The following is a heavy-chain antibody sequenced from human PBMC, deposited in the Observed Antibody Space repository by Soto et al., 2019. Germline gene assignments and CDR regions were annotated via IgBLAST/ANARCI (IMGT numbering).Heavy chain of an antibody. CDR3: ARTIRGHSYGYGADYYYGMDV. J-gene: IGHJ6*02. Sequence: SETLSLTCTVSGGSISSSSYYWGWIRQPPGKGLEWTGSIYYSGSTYYNPSLKSRVTISVDTSKNQFSLKLSSVTAADTAVYYCARTIRGHSYGYGADYYYGMDVWGQGTTVTVSS. V-gene: IGHV4-39*01. CDR2: IYYSGST. CDR1: GGSISSSSYY. D-gene: IGHD5-18*01.